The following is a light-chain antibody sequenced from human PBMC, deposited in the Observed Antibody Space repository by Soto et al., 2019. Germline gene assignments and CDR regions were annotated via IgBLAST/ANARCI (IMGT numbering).Light chain of an antibody. CDR3: QQYNSPYT. V-gene: IGKV1-5*03. Sequence: DMQMTQSPSTLSSSVGDRVTITFRASQSISSWLAWYHQKPGKAPKLLIYKASSLESGVPSRFSGSGSGTEFTLTISSLQPDDFATYYCQQYNSPYTFGQGTRLEI. J-gene: IGKJ5*01. CDR2: KAS. CDR1: QSISSW.